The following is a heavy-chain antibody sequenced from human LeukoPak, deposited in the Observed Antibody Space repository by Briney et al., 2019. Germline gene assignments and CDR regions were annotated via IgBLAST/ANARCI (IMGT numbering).Heavy chain of an antibody. V-gene: IGHV3-30*02. CDR1: GFTFSSYG. J-gene: IGHJ4*02. CDR2: IRYDGSNK. Sequence: GGSLRLSCAASGFTFSSYGMHLVRQAPGKGLEWVAFIRYDGSNKYYADSVKGRFTISRDNSKNTLYLQMNSLRAEDTAVYYCALDQDIVVVIATPDFDYWGQGTLVTVSS. D-gene: IGHD2-21*01. CDR3: ALDQDIVVVIATPDFDY.